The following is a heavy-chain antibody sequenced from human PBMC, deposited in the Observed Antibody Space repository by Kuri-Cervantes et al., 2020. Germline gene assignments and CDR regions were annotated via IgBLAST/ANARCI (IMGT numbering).Heavy chain of an antibody. V-gene: IGHV1-24*01. Sequence: ASVKVSCKVSGYTLTELSMHWVRQAPGKGLEWMGGFDPEDGETIYAQKFQGRVTMTEDTSTDTAYMELSSLRSEDTAVYYCATWGGGWYRYYFDYWGQGTLVTVSS. D-gene: IGHD6-19*01. CDR1: GYTLTELS. CDR3: ATWGGGWYRYYFDY. J-gene: IGHJ4*02. CDR2: FDPEDGET.